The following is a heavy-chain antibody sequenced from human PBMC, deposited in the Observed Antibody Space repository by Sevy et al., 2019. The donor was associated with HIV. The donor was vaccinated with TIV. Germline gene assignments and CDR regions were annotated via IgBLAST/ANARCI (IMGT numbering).Heavy chain of an antibody. Sequence: GGCLRLSCAASGFTFSSYWMHWVRQAPGKGLVWVSRVNSDGGSTSYADSVKGRFTISRDNAKNTLYLQMNSLRAEDTAVYYCARGVAAVTFDYWGQGTLVTVSS. CDR3: ARGVAAVTFDY. CDR1: GFTFSSYW. CDR2: VNSDGGST. V-gene: IGHV3-74*01. D-gene: IGHD6-13*01. J-gene: IGHJ4*02.